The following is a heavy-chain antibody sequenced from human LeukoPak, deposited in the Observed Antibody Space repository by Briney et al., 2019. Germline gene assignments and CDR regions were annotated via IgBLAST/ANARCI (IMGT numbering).Heavy chain of an antibody. J-gene: IGHJ2*01. CDR3: ARVTVAEDWYFDL. CDR2: TYYRSKWYN. V-gene: IGHV6-1*01. CDR1: GDSLSSNSAA. D-gene: IGHD6-19*01. Sequence: SQTLSLTCALSGDSLSSNSAAWNWLRQSPSRGLEWLGRTYYRSKWYNDYAVSVKSRITINPDTSKNQFSLQLNSVTPEDTAVYYCARVTVAEDWYFDLWGRGTLVTVSS.